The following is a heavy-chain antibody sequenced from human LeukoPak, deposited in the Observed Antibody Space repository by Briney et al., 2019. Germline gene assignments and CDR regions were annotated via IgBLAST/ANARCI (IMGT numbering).Heavy chain of an antibody. Sequence: GRSLRLSCAASGFTFSTYGMHWVRQAPGKGLEWVAVIWYDGSEKYYADSVKGRFTISRDNAKNTLYLQMNSLRAEDTAVYYCARERGYYDSSGYWGAGYYYYGMDVWGQGTTVTVSS. CDR1: GFTFSTYG. J-gene: IGHJ6*02. V-gene: IGHV3-33*01. CDR3: ARERGYYDSSGYWGAGYYYYGMDV. CDR2: IWYDGSEK. D-gene: IGHD3-22*01.